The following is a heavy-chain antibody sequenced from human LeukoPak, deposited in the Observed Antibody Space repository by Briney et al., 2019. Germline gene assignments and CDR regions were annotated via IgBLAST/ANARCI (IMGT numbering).Heavy chain of an antibody. V-gene: IGHV1-46*01. D-gene: IGHD2-21*02. CDR1: GYTFTGYY. CDR3: ARDRGSGDYRYYFDY. J-gene: IGHJ4*02. Sequence: ASVKVSCKASGYTFTGYYMHWVRQAPGQGLEWMGIINPSGGSTSYAQKFQGRVTMTRDTSTSTVYMELSSLRSEDTAVYYCARDRGSGDYRYYFDYWGQGTLVTVSS. CDR2: INPSGGST.